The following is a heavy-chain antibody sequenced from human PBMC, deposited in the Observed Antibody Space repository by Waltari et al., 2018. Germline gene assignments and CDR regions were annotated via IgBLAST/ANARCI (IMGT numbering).Heavy chain of an antibody. CDR2: INSEFYGGTT. CDR1: EFTFGDYA. V-gene: IGHV3-49*04. Sequence: EVQLVESGGGLVQPGRSLRLSCTPSEFTFGDYAVSWVRQAPGNGLEWVGFINSEFYGGTTKYATSVKGRFIMSRDDSKNTAYLQMNSLKTEDTAMYYCTRGYCSSDSCYHSSWGQGTLVTVSS. J-gene: IGHJ5*02. CDR3: TRGYCSSDSCYHSS. D-gene: IGHD2-2*01.